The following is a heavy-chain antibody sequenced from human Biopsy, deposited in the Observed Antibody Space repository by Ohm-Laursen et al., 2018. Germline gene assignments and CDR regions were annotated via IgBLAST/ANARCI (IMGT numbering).Heavy chain of an antibody. Sequence: SDTLSLTCTVSGGSISSDYWSWIRQTPGKGLEWIGYIYYSGRANYNPSLKSRVTISVDTSKNQFSLRLNSVTAADTAVYYCARATNSTGWPYYYFYGMDVWGQGTTVTVSS. CDR2: IYYSGRA. V-gene: IGHV4-59*07. D-gene: IGHD2/OR15-2a*01. J-gene: IGHJ6*02. CDR1: GGSISSDY. CDR3: ARATNSTGWPYYYFYGMDV.